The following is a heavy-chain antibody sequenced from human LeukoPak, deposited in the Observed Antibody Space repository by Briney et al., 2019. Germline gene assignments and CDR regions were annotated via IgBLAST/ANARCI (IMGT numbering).Heavy chain of an antibody. CDR2: ISSGGTTI. CDR1: GFTFSGYT. Sequence: GGSLRLSCVASGFTFSGYTMNWVRQAPGKGLEWISYISSGGTTIYEADSVKGRFTISRDNAKNSLYLHMSSLRADDTAVYYCARSFGYGGYVSFDFWGQGTLVTVSS. J-gene: IGHJ4*02. V-gene: IGHV3-48*04. CDR3: ARSFGYGGYVSFDF. D-gene: IGHD5-12*01.